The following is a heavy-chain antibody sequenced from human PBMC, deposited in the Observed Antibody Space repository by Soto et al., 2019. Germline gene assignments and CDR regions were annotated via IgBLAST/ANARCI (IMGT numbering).Heavy chain of an antibody. CDR3: ARDLIYPRGGMDV. V-gene: IGHV3-48*02. CDR1: GFNFGTYS. J-gene: IGHJ6*02. CDR2: VSGSSATI. Sequence: PGGSLRLSCAVSGFNFGTYSMSWVRQAPGKGLEYISYVSGSSATIYYADSVKGRFTISRDNAKNSLYLQMNSLRDEDTAVYYCARDLIYPRGGMDVWGQGTTVTVSS.